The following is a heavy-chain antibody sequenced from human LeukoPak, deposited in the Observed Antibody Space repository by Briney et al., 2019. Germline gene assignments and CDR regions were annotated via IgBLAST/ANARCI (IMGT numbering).Heavy chain of an antibody. CDR2: INHSGST. Sequence: SETLSLTCAVSGGSISSGGYSWSWIRQPPGKGLEWIGEINHSGSTNYNPSLKSRVTISVDTSKNQFSLKLSSVTAADTAVYYCARGPSGWYDYYYYGMDVWGQGTTVTVSS. V-gene: IGHV4-34*01. CDR1: GGSISSGGYS. CDR3: ARGPSGWYDYYYYGMDV. D-gene: IGHD6-19*01. J-gene: IGHJ6*02.